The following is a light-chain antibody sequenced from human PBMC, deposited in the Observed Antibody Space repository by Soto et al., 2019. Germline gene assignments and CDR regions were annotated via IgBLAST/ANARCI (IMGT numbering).Light chain of an antibody. Sequence: EIVLIPVLGAPFLYSGEKTPLPSRASQSISSSYLAWYQQKPGQAPRLLVYGASSRATGIPDRFSGSGSGTGFTLTISRLEPEDFALYYCQQYSSTFWTLGQGTKVDIK. CDR2: GAS. CDR1: QSISSSY. CDR3: QQYSSTFWT. J-gene: IGKJ1*01. V-gene: IGKV3-20*01.